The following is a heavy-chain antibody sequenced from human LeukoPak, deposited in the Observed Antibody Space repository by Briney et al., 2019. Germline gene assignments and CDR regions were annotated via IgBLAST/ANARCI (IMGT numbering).Heavy chain of an antibody. J-gene: IGHJ4*02. D-gene: IGHD3-22*01. CDR3: AKVPYYYDSSGYYQSFDY. CDR2: IRYDGSNK. CDR1: GFTFSSYG. Sequence: GGSLRLSCAASGFTFSSYGMHWVRQAPGKGLEWVAFIRYDGSNKYYADSVKGRFTISRDNSKNPLYLQMSGLRAEDKAVYYCAKVPYYYDSSGYYQSFDYWGQGTLVTVS. V-gene: IGHV3-30*02.